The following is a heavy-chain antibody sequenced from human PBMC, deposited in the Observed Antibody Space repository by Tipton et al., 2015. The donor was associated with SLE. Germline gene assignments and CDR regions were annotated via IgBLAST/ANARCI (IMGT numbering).Heavy chain of an antibody. V-gene: IGHV6-1*01. Sequence: GLVKHSQTLSLTCAISGDSVSTNSAAWTGIRQSPSRGLEWIGRTYYRSKLYSDYAVAVKSRIIINPDTSKNLFSLQLTSVTPEDTAVYYCARGFLYDGFQAWGQGTLVTASS. J-gene: IGHJ1*01. CDR3: ARGFLYDGFQA. CDR2: TYYRSKLYS. D-gene: IGHD2-2*02. CDR1: GDSVSTNSAA.